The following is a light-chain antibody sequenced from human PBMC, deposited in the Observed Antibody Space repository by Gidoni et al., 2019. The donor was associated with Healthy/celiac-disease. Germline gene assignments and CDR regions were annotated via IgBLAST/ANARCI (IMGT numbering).Light chain of an antibody. Sequence: ELFLTLSPATLSVSPGERATLSCTASQSVSSNLAWYQQKPGQAPRLLIYGASTRATGIPARFSGSGSGTEFTLTISSLQSEDFAVYYCQQYNNWPLYTFGQGTKLEIK. CDR2: GAS. CDR3: QQYNNWPLYT. CDR1: QSVSSN. J-gene: IGKJ2*01. V-gene: IGKV3-15*01.